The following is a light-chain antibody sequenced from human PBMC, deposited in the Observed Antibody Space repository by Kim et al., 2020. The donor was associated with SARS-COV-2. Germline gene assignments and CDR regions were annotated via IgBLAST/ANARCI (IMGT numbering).Light chain of an antibody. J-gene: IGKJ2*01. CDR3: QQRSNWPPMYT. CDR2: DAS. Sequence: SPGERATLSCRASQSVSSYLAWYQQKPGQAPRLLIYDASNRATGIPARFSGSGSGTDFTLTSSSLEPEDFAVYYCQQRSNWPPMYTFGQGTKLEI. V-gene: IGKV3-11*01. CDR1: QSVSSY.